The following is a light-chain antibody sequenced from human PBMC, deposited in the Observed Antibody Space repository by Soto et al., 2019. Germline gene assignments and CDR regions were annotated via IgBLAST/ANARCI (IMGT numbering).Light chain of an antibody. V-gene: IGLV2-14*03. Sequence: QSVLTQPASVSGSPGQSITISCTGTSSDVGAYNFVSWYQHHPGKAPKLIIYDVSDRPSGVSNRFSGSKSGNTASLTISGLHADDESDYSCTSYTTNSAWVFGGGTKVTVL. CDR2: DVS. CDR1: SSDVGAYNF. J-gene: IGLJ2*01. CDR3: TSYTTNSAWV.